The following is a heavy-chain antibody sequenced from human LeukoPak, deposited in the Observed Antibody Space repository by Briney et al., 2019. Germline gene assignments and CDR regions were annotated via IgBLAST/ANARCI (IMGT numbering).Heavy chain of an antibody. CDR1: GFTFNVHS. D-gene: IGHD5-24*01. CDR3: ARHFSDGSGA. CDR2: ISSSSDYI. V-gene: IGHV3-21*01. J-gene: IGHJ3*01. Sequence: PGGSLRLSCAASGFTFNVHSMNWVRQAPGKGLEWVSSISSSSDYIYYADSVKGRFTVSRDNANDSLYLQMNSLTADDTAVYYCARHFSDGSGAWGQGTMVTVSS.